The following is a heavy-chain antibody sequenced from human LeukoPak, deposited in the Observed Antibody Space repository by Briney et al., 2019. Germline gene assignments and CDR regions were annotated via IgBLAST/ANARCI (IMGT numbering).Heavy chain of an antibody. D-gene: IGHD7-27*01. V-gene: IGHV4-59*11. J-gene: IGHJ5*02. CDR3: AKLEVGRFDP. Sequence: HPLETLSLTCTVSGASISSHYWCWIRQPPGTGLEWIGDIYYCGGTTYNPSLKSRVSISLDTSRNQFSLNLSSVTAADTVVYYCAKLEVGRFDPWGQGTLVTVSS. CDR1: GASISSHY. CDR2: IYYCGGT.